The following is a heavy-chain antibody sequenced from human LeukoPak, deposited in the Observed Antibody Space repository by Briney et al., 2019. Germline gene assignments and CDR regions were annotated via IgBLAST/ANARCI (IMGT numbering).Heavy chain of an antibody. CDR1: GFTFSSYD. Sequence: QSGGSLRLSCAASGFTFSSYDMHWVRQTTGKGLEWVSAINTAGVTYYSASVRGRFTISRENAQKSLYLHMNSLRAGDTAVYFCARGHGPGATMGDQWGQGILVTVSS. CDR2: INTAGVT. CDR3: ARGHGPGATMGDQ. V-gene: IGHV3-13*04. D-gene: IGHD3-16*01. J-gene: IGHJ4*02.